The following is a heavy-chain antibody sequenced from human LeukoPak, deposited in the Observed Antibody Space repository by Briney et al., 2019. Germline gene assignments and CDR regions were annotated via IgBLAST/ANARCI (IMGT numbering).Heavy chain of an antibody. CDR3: ASLLNGGVAHWFDP. J-gene: IGHJ5*02. CDR2: IYYSGNT. D-gene: IGHD7-27*01. V-gene: IGHV4-39*01. Sequence: PSETLSLTCTVSGGSISNTNYYWGWLRQPPGRGLEWIGNIYYSGNTYYNSSLKSRVTISVDTSKNQFSLKLSSVTAADTAVYYCASLLNGGVAHWFDPWGQGTLVTVSS. CDR1: GGSISNTNYY.